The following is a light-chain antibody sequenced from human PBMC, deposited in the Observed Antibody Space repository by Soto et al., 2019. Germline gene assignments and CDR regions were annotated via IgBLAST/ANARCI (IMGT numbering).Light chain of an antibody. V-gene: IGKV3-11*01. CDR3: QQRRYWPVT. CDR2: DAS. CDR1: QSVSSY. J-gene: IGKJ1*01. Sequence: EIVLTQSPAILSMSPGERATLSCRASQSVSSYFAWYQQKPGQAPRLLIYDASNRATGVPARFSGSGSGTDFTLNLRSLEPEAFAVYYCQQRRYWPVTFGQGTKVDIK.